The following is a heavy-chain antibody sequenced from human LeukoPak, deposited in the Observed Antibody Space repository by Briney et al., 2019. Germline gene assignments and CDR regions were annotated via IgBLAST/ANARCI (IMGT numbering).Heavy chain of an antibody. Sequence: PSETLSLTCAISGGSISSNYWSWIRQPPGKGLEWIGYCHYSGNTNYNPSLKSRATIAVDMSKNQFSLTLNSVTAADTAVYYCARSASSTSRSAFDMWDQGSRVTASS. CDR2: CHYSGNT. J-gene: IGHJ3*02. CDR3: ARSASSTSRSAFDM. V-gene: IGHV4-59*13. CDR1: GGSISSNY.